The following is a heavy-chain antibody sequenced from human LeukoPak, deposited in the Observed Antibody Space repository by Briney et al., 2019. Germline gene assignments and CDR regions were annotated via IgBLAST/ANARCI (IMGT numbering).Heavy chain of an antibody. CDR1: GGSISSYY. V-gene: IGHV4-59*01. CDR2: IYYSWST. D-gene: IGHD3-22*01. Sequence: SETLSLTCTVSGGSISSYYWSWIRQPPGKGLEWIGYIYYSWSTNYNPSLKSRVTISVDTSKNQFSLKLSSVTAADTAVYYCARIWAGYYDSRGAFDIWGQGTMVTVSS. CDR3: ARIWAGYYDSRGAFDI. J-gene: IGHJ3*02.